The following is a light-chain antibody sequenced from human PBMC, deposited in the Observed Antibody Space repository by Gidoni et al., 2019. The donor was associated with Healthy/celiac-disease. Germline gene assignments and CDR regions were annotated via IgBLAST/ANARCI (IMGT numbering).Light chain of an antibody. Sequence: DIVMTQSPDSLAVSLGERATINCKSSQSVLYSSNNKNYLAWYQQKPGQPPKLLIYWASTRESGVPDRFSGSGSGTDFTLTISSLQAEDVAVYYCQQYYSTPPAFXQXTKVKIK. J-gene: IGKJ1*01. CDR1: QSVLYSSNNKNY. CDR3: QQYYSTPPA. CDR2: WAS. V-gene: IGKV4-1*01.